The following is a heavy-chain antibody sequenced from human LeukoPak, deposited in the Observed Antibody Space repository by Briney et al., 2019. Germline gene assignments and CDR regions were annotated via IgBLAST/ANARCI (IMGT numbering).Heavy chain of an antibody. CDR1: GGSFSGYY. V-gene: IGHV4-34*03. D-gene: IGHD5-18*01. CDR3: WGHQLQLWLRGLFDP. Sequence: AETLSLTCAVYGGSFSGYYWSWVRQPPGKGLEWVGEINHSGSTNYNPALTRRGTISVGEAKNQFSQRLRPPTAAGTAVVYLWGHQLQLWLRGLFDPWGQGTLVTASS. J-gene: IGHJ5*02. CDR2: INHSGST.